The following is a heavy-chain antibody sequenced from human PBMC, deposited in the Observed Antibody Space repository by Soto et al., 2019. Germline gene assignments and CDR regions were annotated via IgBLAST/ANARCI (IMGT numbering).Heavy chain of an antibody. D-gene: IGHD3-16*01. V-gene: IGHV4-31*03. J-gene: IGHJ6*02. CDR1: GGSISSGGYY. CDR3: ASLQFTQNYYYYGMDV. CDR2: IYYSGST. Sequence: PSETLSLTCTVSGGSISSGGYYWSWIRQHPGKGLERIGYIYYSGSTYYNPSLKSRVTISVDTSKNQFSLKLSSVTAADTAVYYCASLQFTQNYYYYGMDVWGQGTTVTVSS.